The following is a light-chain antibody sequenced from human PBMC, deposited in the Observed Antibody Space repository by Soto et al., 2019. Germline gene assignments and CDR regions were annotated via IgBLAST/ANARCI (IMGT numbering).Light chain of an antibody. V-gene: IGKV2-30*01. Sequence: DVVMTQSPLSLPVTLGQPASISCRSSQSLVYSNGNTYLNWFQQRPSQPPRRLIYKVSNRDSGVPDRFSGSGSGADFTLKISRVEAEDVGVYYCMQGTHWPPAFGQGTKVEIK. CDR1: QSLVYSNGNTY. CDR3: MQGTHWPPA. J-gene: IGKJ1*01. CDR2: KVS.